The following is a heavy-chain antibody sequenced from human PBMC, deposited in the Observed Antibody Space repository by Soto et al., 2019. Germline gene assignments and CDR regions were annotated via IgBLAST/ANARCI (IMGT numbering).Heavy chain of an antibody. Sequence: GGSLRLSCAASGLSFSSYPMSWVRQAPGKGLQWVSSISVDAGNTYYADSVKDRFTISRDNSKNTPFLQMNSLTADDTAVYYCAKDGIRGIHIDNWGQGTLVTVSS. J-gene: IGHJ4*02. CDR3: AKDGIRGIHIDN. V-gene: IGHV3-23*01. CDR1: GLSFSSYP. CDR2: ISVDAGNT.